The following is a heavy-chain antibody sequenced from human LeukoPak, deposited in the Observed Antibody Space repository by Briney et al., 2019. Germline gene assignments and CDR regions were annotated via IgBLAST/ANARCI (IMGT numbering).Heavy chain of an antibody. CDR1: GGTFSSYA. Sequence: GASVKVSCKASGGTFSSYAISWVRQAPGQGLEWMGGIIPIFGTANYAQKFQGRVTITADESTSTAYMELSSLRSEDTAVYYCARDGRIVGATMPFDYWGQGTLVTVSS. V-gene: IGHV1-69*13. D-gene: IGHD1-26*01. CDR2: IIPIFGTA. CDR3: ARDGRIVGATMPFDY. J-gene: IGHJ4*02.